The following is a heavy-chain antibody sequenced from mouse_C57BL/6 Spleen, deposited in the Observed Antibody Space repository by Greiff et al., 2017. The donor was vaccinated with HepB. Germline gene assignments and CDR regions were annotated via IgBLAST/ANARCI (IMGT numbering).Heavy chain of an antibody. CDR1: GFTFSSYG. D-gene: IGHD1-1*01. CDR2: ISSGGSYT. J-gene: IGHJ1*03. CDR3: ARHQSIYYYGSSHWYFDV. V-gene: IGHV5-6*01. Sequence: EVMLVESGGDLVKPGGSLKLSCAASGFTFSSYGMSWVRQTPDKRLEWVATISSGGSYTYYPDSVKGRFTISRDNAKYTLYLQMSSLKSEDTAMYYCARHQSIYYYGSSHWYFDVWGTGTTVTVSS.